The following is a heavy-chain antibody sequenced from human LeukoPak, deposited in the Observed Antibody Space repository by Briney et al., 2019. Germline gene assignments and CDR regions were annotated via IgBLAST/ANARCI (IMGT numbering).Heavy chain of an antibody. CDR2: INTGNGNT. J-gene: IGHJ6*02. V-gene: IGHV1-3*04. CDR1: GYTFTSYA. Sequence: GASVKVSCKASGYTFTSYAMHWVRQAPGQRLEWMGWINTGNGNTKYSQKFQGRVTITRDTSASTAYMEVSSLRSEDTAMYYCASDGDCSGRSCYSDYYYGMDVWGQGTTVTVSS. CDR3: ASDGDCSGRSCYSDYYYGMDV. D-gene: IGHD2-15*01.